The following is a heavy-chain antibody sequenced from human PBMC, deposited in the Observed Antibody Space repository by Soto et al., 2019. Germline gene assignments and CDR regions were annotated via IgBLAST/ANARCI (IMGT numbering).Heavy chain of an antibody. J-gene: IGHJ4*02. CDR2: IYYSGAT. CDR1: GDSISSGGYY. D-gene: IGHD6-19*01. Sequence: PSETLSLTCTFSGDSISSGGYYLSWIRQHPGKGLEWIGSIYYSGATYYNPSLKSRVITSVDTSRNQFSLKLTSVTAADTAVYYCARGIPVDIVDQEFIAVAGEYYFDYWGQGTLVTVSS. CDR3: ARGIPVDIVDQEFIAVAGEYYFDY. V-gene: IGHV4-31*03.